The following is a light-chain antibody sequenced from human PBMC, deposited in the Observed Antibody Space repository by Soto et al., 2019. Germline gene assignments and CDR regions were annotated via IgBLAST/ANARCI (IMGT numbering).Light chain of an antibody. CDR2: EVS. CDR1: SSDVGGYNY. V-gene: IGLV2-8*01. Sequence: QSVLTQPPSASGSPGQSVTISCTGTSSDVGGYNYVSWYQQHPGKAPKLMIYEVSKRPSGVPDRFSGSKSGNTASLTVSGLQAEDEADYYCSSYTSSSTLEGYVFGTGTKLTVL. J-gene: IGLJ1*01. CDR3: SSYTSSSTLEGYV.